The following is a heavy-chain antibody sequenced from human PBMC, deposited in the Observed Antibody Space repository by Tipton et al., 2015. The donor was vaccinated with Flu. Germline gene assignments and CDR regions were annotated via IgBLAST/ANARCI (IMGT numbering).Heavy chain of an antibody. Sequence: TLSLTCTVSGGSISRGSYYYNWIRQPAGEGLEWIGRVYTNTNTNYKASLKSRVTISVDRSKNQFSLNLKSVTAADTAVYFCARAMSGDYPSLDYWGQGTLVTVSS. D-gene: IGHD4-17*01. CDR2: VYTNTNT. V-gene: IGHV4-61*02. J-gene: IGHJ4*02. CDR1: GGSISRGSYY. CDR3: ARAMSGDYPSLDY.